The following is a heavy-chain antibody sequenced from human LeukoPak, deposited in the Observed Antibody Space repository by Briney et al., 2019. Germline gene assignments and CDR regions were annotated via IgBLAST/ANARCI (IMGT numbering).Heavy chain of an antibody. CDR2: IYYSGST. CDR3: ARAYSSGYPLNY. V-gene: IGHV4-59*01. CDR1: GGSISSYY. J-gene: IGHJ4*02. D-gene: IGHD3-22*01. Sequence: SETLSLTCTVSGGSISSYYWSRIRQPPGKGLEWIGYIYYSGSTNYNPSLKSRVTMSVDTSKNQFSLKLSSVTAADTAVYYCARAYSSGYPLNYWGQGTLVTVSS.